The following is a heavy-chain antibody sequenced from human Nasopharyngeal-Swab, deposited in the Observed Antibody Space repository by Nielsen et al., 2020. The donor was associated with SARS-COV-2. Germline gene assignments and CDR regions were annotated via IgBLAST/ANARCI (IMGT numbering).Heavy chain of an antibody. J-gene: IGHJ3*01. V-gene: IGHV3-23*01. D-gene: IGHD6-6*01. CDR1: GFTSSTYA. Sequence: GGSLRLSCAASGFTSSTYAMSPLPQPPPEGLQWVSAISGSSGRTYYADSVQGRFTISRDNSRNTLYLQMNSLRAEDTAVYYCAKALSPYSSSSSASDVWGQGTMVTVSS. CDR2: ISGSSGRT. CDR3: AKALSPYSSSSSASDV.